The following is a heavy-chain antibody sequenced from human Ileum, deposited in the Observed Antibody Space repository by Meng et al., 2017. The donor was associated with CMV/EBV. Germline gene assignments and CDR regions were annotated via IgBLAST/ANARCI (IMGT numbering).Heavy chain of an antibody. CDR1: GYTFTGYY. V-gene: IGHV1-46*01. CDR2: INPSGGST. J-gene: IGHJ4*02. CDR3: ARDGTRAFGY. D-gene: IGHD3-16*01. Sequence: ASVKVSCKASGYTFTGYYMHWVRQAPGQGLEWMGIINPSGGSTSYAQKFQGRVTMTRDTSTSTVYMELSSLRSEDTAMYYCARDGTRAFGYWGQGTLVTVSS.